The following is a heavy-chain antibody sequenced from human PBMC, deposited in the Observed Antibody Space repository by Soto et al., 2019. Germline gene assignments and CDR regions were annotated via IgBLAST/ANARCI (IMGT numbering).Heavy chain of an antibody. D-gene: IGHD2-15*01. Sequence: SETLSLTCTVSGGSISSGGYYWSWIRQHPGKGLEWIGYIYYSGSTYYNPSLKSRVTMSVDTSKNQFSLKLSSVTAADTAVYYCARDPRYCSGGSCDNTYYWGQGTLVTVS. CDR1: GGSISSGGYY. J-gene: IGHJ4*02. CDR3: ARDPRYCSGGSCDNTYY. CDR2: IYYSGST. V-gene: IGHV4-31*03.